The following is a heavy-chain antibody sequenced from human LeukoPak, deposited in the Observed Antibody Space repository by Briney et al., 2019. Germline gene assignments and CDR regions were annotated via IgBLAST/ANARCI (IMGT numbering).Heavy chain of an antibody. CDR3: TRTKTNSTLQDY. V-gene: IGHV3-73*01. CDR1: GFTFSGSA. Sequence: GGSLRLSCAASGFTFSGSAMHWVRQASGKGLEWVGRIRSKANSYATAYAASVKGRFTISRDDSKNTAYLQMNSLKTEDTAVYYCTRTKTNSTLQDYWGQGTLVTVSS. J-gene: IGHJ4*02. CDR2: IRSKANSYAT. D-gene: IGHD4-11*01.